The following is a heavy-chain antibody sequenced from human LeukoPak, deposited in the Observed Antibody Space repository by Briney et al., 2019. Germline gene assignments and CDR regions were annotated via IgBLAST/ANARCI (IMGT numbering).Heavy chain of an antibody. CDR2: ISTFNGHT. CDR1: GYTFTTYG. D-gene: IGHD6-19*01. Sequence: ASVKVSCKASGYTFTTYGISWVRQAPGHGLEWMGWISTFNGHTNYAQSRQDRVTMTTDTSTSTVYMELSSLISDDTAVYYCARGYSSEKNRSVRGLDYWGQGALVTVSS. V-gene: IGHV1-18*01. J-gene: IGHJ4*02. CDR3: ARGYSSEKNRSVRGLDY.